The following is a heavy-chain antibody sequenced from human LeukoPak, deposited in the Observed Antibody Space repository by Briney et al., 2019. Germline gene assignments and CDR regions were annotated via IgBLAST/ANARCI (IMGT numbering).Heavy chain of an antibody. J-gene: IGHJ6*02. CDR1: GYTFTSYA. CDR2: INTNTGNP. CDR3: ASHNIVATIDNYYYGMDV. V-gene: IGHV7-4-1*02. Sequence: ASVKVSCKASGYTFTSYAMNWVRQAPGQGLEWMGWINTNTGNPTYAQGFTGRFVFSLDTSVSTAHLQISSLKAEDTAVYYCASHNIVATIDNYYYGMDVWGQGTTVTVSS. D-gene: IGHD5-12*01.